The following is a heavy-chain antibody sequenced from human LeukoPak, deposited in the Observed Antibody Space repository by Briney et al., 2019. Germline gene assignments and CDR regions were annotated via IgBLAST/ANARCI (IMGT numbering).Heavy chain of an antibody. J-gene: IGHJ4*02. CDR2: INPSGGST. V-gene: IGHV1-46*01. Sequence: ASVKVSCKASGYTFTSYYMHWVRQAPGQGLEWMGIINPSGGSTSYAQKFQGRVTMTRDMSTSTVYMELSSLRSEDTAVYYCARGEGYCSGGSCYSPQLDYWGQGTQVTVSS. CDR3: ARGEGYCSGGSCYSPQLDY. D-gene: IGHD2-15*01. CDR1: GYTFTSYY.